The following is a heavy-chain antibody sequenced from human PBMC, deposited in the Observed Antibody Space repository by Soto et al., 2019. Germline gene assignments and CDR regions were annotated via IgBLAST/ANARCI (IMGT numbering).Heavy chain of an antibody. CDR3: ASGHTYSSSWYEPLYYYDYYGMDV. CDR2: ISSSSSYI. J-gene: IGHJ6*02. CDR1: GFTFSSYS. D-gene: IGHD6-13*01. V-gene: IGHV3-21*01. Sequence: WGSLRLSCEAPGFTFSSYSMNWVRQAPGKGLEWVSSISSSSSYIYYADSAKGRFTISRDNAKSSLYLQMNSLRAEDTAVYYCASGHTYSSSWYEPLYYYDYYGMDVWGQGTTVTVSS.